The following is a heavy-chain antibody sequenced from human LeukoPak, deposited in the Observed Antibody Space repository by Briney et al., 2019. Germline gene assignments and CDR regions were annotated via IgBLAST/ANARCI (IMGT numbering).Heavy chain of an antibody. D-gene: IGHD4-11*01. CDR1: GFTFSSYS. Sequence: GGSLRLSCAASGFTFSSYSMNWVRQAPGKGLEWVSYISSSSSTIYYADSVKGRFTISRDNAKNSLYLQMNSLRAEDTAVYYCAKDTGAITVTTNWFDPWGQGTLVTVSS. CDR3: AKDTGAITVTTNWFDP. V-gene: IGHV3-48*04. CDR2: ISSSSSTI. J-gene: IGHJ5*02.